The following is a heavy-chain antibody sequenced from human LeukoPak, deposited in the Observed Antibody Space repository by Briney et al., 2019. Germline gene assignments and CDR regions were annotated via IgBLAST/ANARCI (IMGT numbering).Heavy chain of an antibody. V-gene: IGHV1-8*01. J-gene: IGHJ6*02. CDR2: MNPNRGNT. CDR1: GYTFTRYD. CDR3: ARRKITMVRGVPSTYYYGMDV. Sequence: ASVNVSCKASGYTFTRYDINWVRQAPGQGVERMGWMNPNRGNTGYAQKFQGRVTMTRNTSISTAYMELSSLRSEDTAVYYCARRKITMVRGVPSTYYYGMDVWGQGTTVTVSS. D-gene: IGHD3-10*01.